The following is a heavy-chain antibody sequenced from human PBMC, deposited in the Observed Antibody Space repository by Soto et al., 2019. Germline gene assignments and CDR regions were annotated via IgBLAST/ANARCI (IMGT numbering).Heavy chain of an antibody. D-gene: IGHD3-22*01. V-gene: IGHV1-18*01. CDR1: GYTFTSYG. CDR3: ARYDPYYYDSSGHSVDY. J-gene: IGHJ4*02. Sequence: QVQLVQSGAEVKKPGASVKVSCKASGYTFTSYGISWVRQAPGQGLEWMGWISAYNGNTNYAQKLQGRVTMTTDTSTSTAYIELRSLRSDDTAVYYCARYDPYYYDSSGHSVDYWGQGTLVTVSS. CDR2: ISAYNGNT.